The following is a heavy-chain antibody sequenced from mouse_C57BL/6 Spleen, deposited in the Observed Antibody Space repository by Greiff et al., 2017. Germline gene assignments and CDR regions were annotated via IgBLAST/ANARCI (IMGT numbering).Heavy chain of an antibody. J-gene: IGHJ2*01. D-gene: IGHD3-2*02. CDR3: ARGPTAQAAFDY. CDR2: ISSGSSTI. CDR1: GFSFSDYG. Sequence: EVKVVESGGGLVKPGGSLKLSCAASGFSFSDYGMHWVRQAPEKGLEWVAYISSGSSTIYYADTVKGRFTISRDNAKNTLFLQMTSLRSEDTAMYYCARGPTAQAAFDYWGQGTTLTVSS. V-gene: IGHV5-17*01.